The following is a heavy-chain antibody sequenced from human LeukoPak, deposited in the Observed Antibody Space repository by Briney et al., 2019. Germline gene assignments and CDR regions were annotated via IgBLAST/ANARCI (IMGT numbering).Heavy chain of an antibody. D-gene: IGHD1-14*01. CDR2: INPGGSSI. CDR3: ARSNQADGY. V-gene: IGHV3-74*01. Sequence: PGGSLRLSCAASGFTFSSYWMPWVRHVPGKGLVWVARINPGGSSITYADSVKGRFTISRDNAKNTLYLQMDSLRAEDTGVYYCARSNQADGYWGQGTLDTVSS. CDR1: GFTFSSYW. J-gene: IGHJ4*02.